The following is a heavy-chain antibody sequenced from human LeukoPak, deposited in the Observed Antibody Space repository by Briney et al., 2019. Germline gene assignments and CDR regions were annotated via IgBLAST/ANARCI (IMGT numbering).Heavy chain of an antibody. Sequence: ASVKVSCKASGYTFTSYAMHWVRQAPGQRLEWMGWINAGNGNTKYSQEFQGRVTITRDTSASTAYMELSSLRSEYMAVYYCAREEYSSSWYNFDYWGQGTLVTVSS. CDR2: INAGNGNT. V-gene: IGHV1-3*03. CDR3: AREEYSSSWYNFDY. J-gene: IGHJ4*02. CDR1: GYTFTSYA. D-gene: IGHD6-13*01.